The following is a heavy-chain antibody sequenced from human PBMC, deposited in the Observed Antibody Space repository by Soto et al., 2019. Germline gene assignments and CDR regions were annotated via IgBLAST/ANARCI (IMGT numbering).Heavy chain of an antibody. CDR1: GFTFSSYA. CDR3: AKDGRFLEWLFYY. V-gene: IGHV3-23*01. CDR2: ISGSGGST. J-gene: IGHJ4*02. Sequence: EVQLLESGGGLVQPGGSLRLSCAASGFTFSSYAMSWVRQAPGKGLEWVSAISGSGGSTYYADSVKGRFTITRDNSKNTLYLQMNSLRAADTAVYYCAKDGRFLEWLFYYWGQGTLVTVSS. D-gene: IGHD3-3*01.